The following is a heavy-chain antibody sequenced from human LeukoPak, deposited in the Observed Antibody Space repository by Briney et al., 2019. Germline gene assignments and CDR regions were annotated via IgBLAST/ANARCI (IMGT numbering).Heavy chain of an antibody. Sequence: PSETLSLTCTVSGGSISSSSDYWGWIRQAPGKGLEWIGSIYYSGSTYYNPSLKSRVTISVDTSKHQFSLKLSSVTAADTAVYYCARGPYDYVWGSYRFGAFDIWGQGTMVTVSS. J-gene: IGHJ3*02. V-gene: IGHV4-39*07. CDR3: ARGPYDYVWGSYRFGAFDI. CDR1: GGSISSSSDY. CDR2: IYYSGST. D-gene: IGHD3-16*02.